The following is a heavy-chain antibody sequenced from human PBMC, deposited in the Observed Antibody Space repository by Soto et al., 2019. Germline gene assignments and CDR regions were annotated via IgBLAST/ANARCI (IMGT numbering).Heavy chain of an antibody. CDR3: ARGYISGYDYRYYYYGMDV. Sequence: GGSLRLSCAASGFTFSSYAMHWVRQAPGKGLEWVAVISYDGSNKYYADSVKGRFTISRDNSKNTLYLQMNSLRAEDTAVYYCARGYISGYDYRYYYYGMDVWGQGTTVTVSS. D-gene: IGHD5-12*01. V-gene: IGHV3-30-3*01. CDR1: GFTFSSYA. J-gene: IGHJ6*02. CDR2: ISYDGSNK.